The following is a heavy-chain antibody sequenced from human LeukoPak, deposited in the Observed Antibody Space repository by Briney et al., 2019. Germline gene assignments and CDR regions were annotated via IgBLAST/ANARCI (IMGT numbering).Heavy chain of an antibody. Sequence: PSETLSLTCSVSGGSISSYYWSWIRQPAGKALEWIGRISTSGSTNYNPSLKSRVTISVDTSKNQFSLRLSSVTAADTAVYYCTRGGAAAGFDFWGQGTLVTVSS. CDR2: ISTSGST. CDR1: GGSISSYY. D-gene: IGHD6-13*01. V-gene: IGHV4-4*07. J-gene: IGHJ4*02. CDR3: TRGGAAAGFDF.